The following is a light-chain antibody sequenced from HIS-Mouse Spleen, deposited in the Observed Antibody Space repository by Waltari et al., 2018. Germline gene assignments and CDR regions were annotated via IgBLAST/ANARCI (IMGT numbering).Light chain of an antibody. CDR1: QGISSY. CDR2: AAS. V-gene: IGKV1-9*01. Sequence: DIQVTQSPSSLSASVGDRVTITCRASQGISSYLAWYQQKPGKAPKLLIYAASTLQSGVPSRFSGSGSGTEFTLTISSLQPDDFATYYCQQLNSYPPTFGQGTKVEIK. J-gene: IGKJ1*01. CDR3: QQLNSYPPT.